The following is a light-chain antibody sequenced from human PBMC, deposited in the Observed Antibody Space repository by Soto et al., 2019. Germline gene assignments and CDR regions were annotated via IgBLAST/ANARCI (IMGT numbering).Light chain of an antibody. CDR2: GAS. CDR3: SPQFT. J-gene: IGKJ3*01. Sequence: EIVLTQSPGTLSLSPGESATLSCRASQSVTSTYLAWYQQKPGQAPRLLIYGASSRATGVPDRISGSGSGTDFTLTISSLEPEDFGVYGGSPQFTFGPGTRVEI. CDR1: QSVTSTY. V-gene: IGKV3-20*01.